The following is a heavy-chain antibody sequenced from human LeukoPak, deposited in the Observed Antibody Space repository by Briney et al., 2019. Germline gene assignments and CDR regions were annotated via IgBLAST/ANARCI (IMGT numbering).Heavy chain of an antibody. J-gene: IGHJ4*02. D-gene: IGHD7-27*01. V-gene: IGHV4-34*01. Sequence: SETLSLTCAVYGGPFSGYYWSWIRQPPGKGLEWIGEINHSGGTYYKPSLNSRVTMSVDTSKNQFSLKLSSVTAADTAVYYCARGRLNWGFDYWGQGTLVTVSS. CDR2: INHSGGT. CDR3: ARGRLNWGFDY. CDR1: GGPFSGYY.